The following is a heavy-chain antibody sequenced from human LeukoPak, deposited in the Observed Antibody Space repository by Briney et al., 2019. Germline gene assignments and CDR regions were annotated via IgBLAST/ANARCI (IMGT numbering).Heavy chain of an antibody. V-gene: IGHV1-2*02. CDR1: GYTFTGYY. CDR3: ARDLRRYYDTQVAGGGY. Sequence: ASVKVSCKASGYTFTGYYMHWVRQAPGQGLEWMGWINPNSGGTNYAQKFQGRVTMTRDTSISTAYMELSRLRSDDTAVYYCARDLRRYYDTQVAGGGYWGQGTLVTVSS. J-gene: IGHJ4*02. D-gene: IGHD3-22*01. CDR2: INPNSGGT.